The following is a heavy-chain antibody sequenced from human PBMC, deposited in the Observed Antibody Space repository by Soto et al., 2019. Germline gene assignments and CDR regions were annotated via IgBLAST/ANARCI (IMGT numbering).Heavy chain of an antibody. CDR3: ATDRFCTRTTCSNSFDY. CDR1: GYTLTALS. V-gene: IGHV1-24*01. Sequence: WASVKVSCKVSGYTLTALSMHWVRQAPGKGLEWMGGFSPADGETIYAQKFQGRVTMTEDTSTDTAYMELSSLRSEDTAVYYCATDRFCTRTTCSNSFDYWGQGALVTVSS. CDR2: FSPADGET. J-gene: IGHJ4*02. D-gene: IGHD2-2*01.